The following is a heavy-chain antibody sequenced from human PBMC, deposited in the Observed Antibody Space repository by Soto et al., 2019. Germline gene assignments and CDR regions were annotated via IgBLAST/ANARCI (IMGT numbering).Heavy chain of an antibody. J-gene: IGHJ4*02. CDR3: ARGRGVHY. Sequence: SETLSLTCAVYGGSFSGYYWSWIRQPPGKGLEWIGEINHSGSTNYNPSLKSRVTISVDTSKNQFSLKLSSVTAADTAVYYCARGRGVHYWGQGTLVTVSS. CDR2: INHSGST. V-gene: IGHV4-34*01. D-gene: IGHD3-10*01. CDR1: GGSFSGYY.